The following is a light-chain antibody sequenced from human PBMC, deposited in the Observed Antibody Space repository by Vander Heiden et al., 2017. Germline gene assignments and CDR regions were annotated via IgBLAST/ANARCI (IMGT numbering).Light chain of an antibody. CDR3: QQRDSTPNT. CDR2: AAS. CDR1: QSINTY. V-gene: IGKV1-39*01. Sequence: DIQMTQSPSSLSASVGDRVTITCRASQSINTYLNWYQQKPGKAPKLLIYAASSLQSGVPSRFSGSGSGTDFTLTISRLQPEDFATFYCQQRDSTPNTFGQGTMLEIK. J-gene: IGKJ2*01.